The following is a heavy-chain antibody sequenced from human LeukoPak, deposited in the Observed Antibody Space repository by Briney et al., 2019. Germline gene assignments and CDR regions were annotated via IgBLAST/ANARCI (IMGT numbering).Heavy chain of an antibody. J-gene: IGHJ5*02. D-gene: IGHD6-13*01. Sequence: SETLSLTCTVSGGSISSYYWSWLRQPPRKGLEWMGYIYYSGSTNYNPPLKSRVTISVDTSKNQFSLKLSSVTAADTAVYYCASYGRGPGSPSYVAAAANWFDPWGQGTLVTVSS. V-gene: IGHV4-59*01. CDR1: GGSISSYY. CDR2: IYYSGST. CDR3: ASYGRGPGSPSYVAAAANWFDP.